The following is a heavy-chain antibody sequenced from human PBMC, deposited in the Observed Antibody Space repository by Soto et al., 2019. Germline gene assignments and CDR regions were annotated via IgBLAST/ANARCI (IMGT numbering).Heavy chain of an antibody. CDR1: GYTFTGYY. J-gene: IGHJ6*02. CDR3: ARGLMGTGSYYNYYYYYGMDV. CDR2: INPNSGGT. Sequence: ASVKVSCKASGYTFTGYYMHRVLQAPGQGLEWMGWINPNSGGTNYAQRFQGWVTMTRDTSISTAYRELSRLRSDDTAVYYCARGLMGTGSYYNYYYYYGMDVWGQGTTVTVSS. V-gene: IGHV1-2*04. D-gene: IGHD3-10*01.